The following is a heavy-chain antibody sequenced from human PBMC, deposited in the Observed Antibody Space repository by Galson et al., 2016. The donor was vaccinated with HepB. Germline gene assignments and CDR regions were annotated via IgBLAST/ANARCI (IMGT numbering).Heavy chain of an antibody. Sequence: SLRLSCAASGFTFSNYWMHWVRQAPGKGLVWVSRIKTDGTAITYADSVKGRFAISRDNAKNTLYLQMNSLKAEDTAVYYRVRDIISSRGFDKWGQGTLVTVSS. CDR1: GFTFSNYW. V-gene: IGHV3-74*03. CDR2: IKTDGTAI. J-gene: IGHJ4*02. D-gene: IGHD2-2*01. CDR3: VRDIISSRGFDK.